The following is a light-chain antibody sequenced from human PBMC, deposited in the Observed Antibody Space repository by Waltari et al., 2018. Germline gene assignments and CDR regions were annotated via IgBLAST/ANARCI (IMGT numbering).Light chain of an antibody. Sequence: QSVLTQPPSASGTPGQRVTISCSGSNPNIGRNSVNWYQQLPETAPKLLIYTDEQRPSGVPDRFSGSKSGTSASLAISGLQSEDEADYHCATWDNSLNGGVFGGGTKVTAL. CDR2: TDE. CDR1: NPNIGRNS. CDR3: ATWDNSLNGGV. J-gene: IGLJ3*02. V-gene: IGLV1-44*01.